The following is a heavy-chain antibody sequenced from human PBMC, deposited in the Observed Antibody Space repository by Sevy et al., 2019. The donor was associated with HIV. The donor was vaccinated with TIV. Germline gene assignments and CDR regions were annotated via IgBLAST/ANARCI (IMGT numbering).Heavy chain of an antibody. Sequence: GGSLRLSCAASGFTFSSYAMSWVRQAPGKGLEWVSAISGSGGSTYYADSVKGRFTISRDNSKNTLYLQTNSLRAEDTAVYYCAKDPLITIFGVVIHYFDYWGQGTLVTVSS. D-gene: IGHD3-3*01. CDR2: ISGSGGST. CDR1: GFTFSSYA. V-gene: IGHV3-23*01. J-gene: IGHJ4*02. CDR3: AKDPLITIFGVVIHYFDY.